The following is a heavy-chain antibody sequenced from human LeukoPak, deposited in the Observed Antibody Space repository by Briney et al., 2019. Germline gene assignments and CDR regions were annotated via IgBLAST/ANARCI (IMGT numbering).Heavy chain of an antibody. D-gene: IGHD6-13*01. CDR3: ARDPSSSWTSENYFDY. J-gene: IGHJ4*02. CDR1: DGSVSNNNYY. CDR2: ISYSGNT. Sequence: TPSETLSLTCTVSDGSVSNNNYYWGWIRQPPGKELEWIGSISYSGNTYHNPSLRSRVTISVDTSKNNFSLKLTSVTAADTAVYYCARDPSSSWTSENYFDYWGQGTLVTVSS. V-gene: IGHV4-39*02.